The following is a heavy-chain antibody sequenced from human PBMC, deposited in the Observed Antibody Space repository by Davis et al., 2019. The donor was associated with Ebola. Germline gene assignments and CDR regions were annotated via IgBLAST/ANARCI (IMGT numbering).Heavy chain of an antibody. J-gene: IGHJ3*02. CDR3: ARGTYYGANSGGAFDI. Sequence: PGGSLRLSCAASGFTFSSHSMHWVRQAPGKGLEWVTLISYDGSNKFYADSVRGRFTFSRDNSKNTLYLQMDRLKTEDTAIYYCARGTYYGANSGGAFDIWGQGTIVTVSS. CDR2: ISYDGSNK. D-gene: IGHD4-23*01. CDR1: GFTFSSHS. V-gene: IGHV3-30-3*01.